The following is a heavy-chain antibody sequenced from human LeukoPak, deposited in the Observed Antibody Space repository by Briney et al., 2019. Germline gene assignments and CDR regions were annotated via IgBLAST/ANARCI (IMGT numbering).Heavy chain of an antibody. CDR1: GGSFSGYY. J-gene: IGHJ4*02. V-gene: IGHV4-34*01. D-gene: IGHD7-27*01. Sequence: SETLSLTCAVYGGSFSGYYWSWIRQPPGKGLEWIGEINHSGSTNYNPSLKSRLTISVDMSKNQFSLKLSSVTAADTAVYYCAANMGMGSRWGQGTLVIVSS. CDR2: INHSGST. CDR3: AANMGMGSR.